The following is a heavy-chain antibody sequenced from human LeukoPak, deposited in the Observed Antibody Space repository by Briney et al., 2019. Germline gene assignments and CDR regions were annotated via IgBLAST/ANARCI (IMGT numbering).Heavy chain of an antibody. CDR3: ARGGRAAAGYYFDY. D-gene: IGHD6-13*01. CDR1: EFTFSSYW. V-gene: IGHV3-20*04. J-gene: IGHJ4*02. Sequence: GGSLRLSCAASEFTFSSYWMSWVRQAPGKGLEWVSGINWNGGHTGYADSVKGRFTISRDNAKNSLYLQMNSLRAEDTALYYCARGGRAAAGYYFDYWGQGTLVTVSS. CDR2: INWNGGHT.